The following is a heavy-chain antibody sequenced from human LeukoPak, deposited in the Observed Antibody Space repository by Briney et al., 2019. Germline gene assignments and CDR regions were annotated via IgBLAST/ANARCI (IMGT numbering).Heavy chain of an antibody. CDR2: ISITGSTT. V-gene: IGHV3-48*03. CDR3: APAHSSGWYEGAFDI. CDR1: GFTFSTYE. Sequence: PGGSLRLSCAASGFTFSTYEMDWVRQAPGKGLEWISYISITGSTTYYADSVRGRITISRDNAKNSLYLQMNSLRAEDTAVYYCAPAHSSGWYEGAFDIWGQGTMVTVSS. D-gene: IGHD6-19*01. J-gene: IGHJ3*02.